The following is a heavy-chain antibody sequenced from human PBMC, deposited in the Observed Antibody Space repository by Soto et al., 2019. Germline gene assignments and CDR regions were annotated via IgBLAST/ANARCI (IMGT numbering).Heavy chain of an antibody. CDR2: INPNSGGT. J-gene: IGHJ6*02. CDR1: GYTFTGYY. CDR3: ARTILVDYYYYRLDV. Sequence: ASVKVSCKASGYTFTGYYMPWVRQAPGQGLEWMGWINPNSGGTNYAQKFQGRVTMTRDTSIITAYMELSRLRSDDTAVYCCARTILVDYYYYRLDVWGQGTTVTVSS. V-gene: IGHV1-2*02. D-gene: IGHD2-21*01.